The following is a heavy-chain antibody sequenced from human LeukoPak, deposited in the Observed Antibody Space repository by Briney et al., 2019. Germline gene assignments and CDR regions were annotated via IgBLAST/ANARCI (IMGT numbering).Heavy chain of an antibody. V-gene: IGHV3-21*01. CDR1: GFTFSSYS. Sequence: PGGSLRLSCAASGFTFSSYSMNWVRQAPGKGLEWVSSISSSSSYIYYADSVKGRFTISRDNAKNSLYLQMNSLRAEDTAVYYCARGGNSGYDIINYYFDYWGQGTLVTVSS. CDR2: ISSSSSYI. D-gene: IGHD5-12*01. J-gene: IGHJ4*02. CDR3: ARGGNSGYDIINYYFDY.